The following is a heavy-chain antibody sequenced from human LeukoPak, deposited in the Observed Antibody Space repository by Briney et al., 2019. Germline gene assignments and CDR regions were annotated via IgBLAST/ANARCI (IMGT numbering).Heavy chain of an antibody. Sequence: PSETLSLTCTVTGDSINNNNYYWGWLRQPPGKGLEWIVNIYYNGRTYYSPSLKSRGTMFVDTSKNQFSLKLSSVAAADTAVYYCARGRDTVTATAYGMDVWGQGTTVSVSS. V-gene: IGHV4-39*02. CDR3: ARGRDTVTATAYGMDV. CDR1: GDSINNNNYY. CDR2: IYYNGRT. D-gene: IGHD4-17*01. J-gene: IGHJ6*02.